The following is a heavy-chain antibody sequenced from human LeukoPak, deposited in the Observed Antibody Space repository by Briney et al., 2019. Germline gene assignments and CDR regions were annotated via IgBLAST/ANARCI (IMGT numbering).Heavy chain of an antibody. CDR2: IYYSGST. Sequence: SETLSLTCTVSGGSISSYYWSWIRQPPGKGLEWIGYIYYSGSTNYNPSLKSRVTISVDTSKNQFSLKLSSVTAADTAVYYCARETAMDGKDAFDIWGQGTMVTVSS. CDR3: ARETAMDGKDAFDI. V-gene: IGHV4-59*01. D-gene: IGHD5-18*01. J-gene: IGHJ3*02. CDR1: GGSISSYY.